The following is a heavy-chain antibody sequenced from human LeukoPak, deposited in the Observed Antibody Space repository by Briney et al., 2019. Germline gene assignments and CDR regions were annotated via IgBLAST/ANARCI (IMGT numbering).Heavy chain of an antibody. V-gene: IGHV4-59*02. CDR2: IYYRGNT. Sequence: SEPLSLTCTVSGDSVSIYYWSWIRQPPGKGLEWIGYIYYRGNTNYNPSLKSRVTMAVDTSKNQFSLKVSSVTAADTAVYYCARAGNNWSFDYWGQGTLATVSS. CDR1: GDSVSIYY. D-gene: IGHD1-1*01. CDR3: ARAGNNWSFDY. J-gene: IGHJ4*02.